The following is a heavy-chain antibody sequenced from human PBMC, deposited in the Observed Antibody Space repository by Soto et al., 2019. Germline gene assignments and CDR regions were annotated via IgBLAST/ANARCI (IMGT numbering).Heavy chain of an antibody. D-gene: IGHD2-21*01. Sequence: GGSLRLSCAASGFTFSSYWMSWVRQAPGKGLEWVANIKQDGSEKYYVDSVKGRFTISRDNAKNSLYLQMNSLRAEDTAVYYCASLSGSEEKGRFCGGDCPHFDYWGQGTLVTVSS. J-gene: IGHJ4*02. CDR2: IKQDGSEK. CDR1: GFTFSSYW. V-gene: IGHV3-7*01. CDR3: ASLSGSEEKGRFCGGDCPHFDY.